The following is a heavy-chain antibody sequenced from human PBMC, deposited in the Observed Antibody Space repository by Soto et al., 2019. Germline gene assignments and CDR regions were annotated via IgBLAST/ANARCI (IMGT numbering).Heavy chain of an antibody. CDR2: IIPIFGTA. CDR1: GGTFSSYA. D-gene: IGHD3-3*01. V-gene: IGHV1-69*06. CDR3: AMAYYDFWSGYPSYYYGMDV. J-gene: IGHJ6*02. Sequence: QVQLVQSWAEVKKPGSSVKVSCKASGGTFSSYAISWVRQAPGQGLEWMGGIIPIFGTANYAQKFQGRVTITADKSTSTAYMELSSLRSEDTAVYYCAMAYYDFWSGYPSYYYGMDVWGQGTTVTVSS.